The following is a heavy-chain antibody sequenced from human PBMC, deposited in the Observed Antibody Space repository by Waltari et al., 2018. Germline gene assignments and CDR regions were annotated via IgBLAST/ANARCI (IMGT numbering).Heavy chain of an antibody. CDR3: ARNYDGY. V-gene: IGHV3-7*01. CDR2: INQDGGDK. D-gene: IGHD4-4*01. J-gene: IGHJ4*02. CDR1: GFTFSTNW. Sequence: EVQLVESGGGLVQPGGSLRLSCAASGFTFSTNWMGWVRQDPGKGLEWVANINQDGGDKDYVDSVKGRFTISRDNAKNSLYLQMNSLRAEDTAVYYCARNYDGYLGQGTLVTVSS.